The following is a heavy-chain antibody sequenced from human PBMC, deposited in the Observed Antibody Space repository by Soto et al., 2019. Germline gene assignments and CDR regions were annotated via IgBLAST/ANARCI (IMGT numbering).Heavy chain of an antibody. CDR1: GFAFANYE. Sequence: GGSLRLSCAASGFAFANYEMHWVRQAPGKGLDWVAYINGGGDVKYYADSVEGRFTISRDNAKSALFLQMDNPRAEDTAIYYCARLSGDGFWKSYSPYNLFESWGQGALVTVSS. V-gene: IGHV3-48*03. D-gene: IGHD3-3*01. J-gene: IGHJ5*01. CDR3: ARLSGDGFWKSYSPYNLFES. CDR2: INGGGDVK.